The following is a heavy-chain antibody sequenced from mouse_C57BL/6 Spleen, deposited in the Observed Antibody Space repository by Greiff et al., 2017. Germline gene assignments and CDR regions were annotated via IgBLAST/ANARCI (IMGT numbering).Heavy chain of an antibody. Sequence: DVKLVESGGGLVKPGGSLKLSCAASGFTFSSYAMSWVRQTPEKRLEWVATISDGGSYTYYPDNVKGRFTISRDNAKNNLYLQMSHLKSEDTAMYYCAREKAGSAWFAYWGQGTLVTVSA. CDR3: AREKAGSAWFAY. V-gene: IGHV5-4*01. J-gene: IGHJ3*01. D-gene: IGHD3-2*02. CDR2: ISDGGSYT. CDR1: GFTFSSYA.